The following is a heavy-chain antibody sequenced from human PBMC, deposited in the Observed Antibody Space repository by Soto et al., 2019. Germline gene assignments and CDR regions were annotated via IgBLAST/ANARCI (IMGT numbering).Heavy chain of an antibody. CDR1: GFTFSSYG. D-gene: IGHD6-19*01. Sequence: PGGSLRLSCAASGFTFSSYGMHWVRQAPGKGLEWVAVISYDGSNKYYADSVKGRFTISRDNSKNTLYLQMNSLRAEDTAVYYCAKDAQPYSSGWYGFDYWGQGTLVTVSS. CDR3: AKDAQPYSSGWYGFDY. CDR2: ISYDGSNK. V-gene: IGHV3-30*18. J-gene: IGHJ4*02.